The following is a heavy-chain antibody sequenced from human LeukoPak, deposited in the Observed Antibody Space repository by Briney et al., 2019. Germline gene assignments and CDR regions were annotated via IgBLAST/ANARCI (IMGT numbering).Heavy chain of an antibody. J-gene: IGHJ4*02. CDR1: GGSINGGNYY. CDR2: ISPSGST. Sequence: SETLSLTCTVSGGSINGGNYYWTWLRQPAGKGLEWIGRISPSGSTNHNPSLTSRVTISVDTSKNQFSLKLNFVTAADTAVYYCARVSYQEGVDYWGQGTQVTVSS. D-gene: IGHD2-2*01. CDR3: ARVSYQEGVDY. V-gene: IGHV4-61*02.